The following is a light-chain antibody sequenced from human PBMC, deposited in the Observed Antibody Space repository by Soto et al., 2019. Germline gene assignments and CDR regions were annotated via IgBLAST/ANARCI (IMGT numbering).Light chain of an antibody. Sequence: EIVLTQSPVILAVSQGERATLSCRASQSVSISYLAWYQQRPGQAPRLLIFGASTRAAGIPARFSGSGSGTEFTLTISSLQSEDFAVYYCQQYSNWPLTFGGGTKVDIK. J-gene: IGKJ4*01. CDR3: QQYSNWPLT. CDR1: QSVSISY. CDR2: GAS. V-gene: IGKV3-15*01.